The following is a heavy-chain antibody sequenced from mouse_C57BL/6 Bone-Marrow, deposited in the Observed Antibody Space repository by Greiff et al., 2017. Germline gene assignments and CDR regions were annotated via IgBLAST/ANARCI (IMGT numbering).Heavy chain of an antibody. V-gene: IGHV1-59*01. CDR1: GYTFTSYW. Sequence: QVQLQQPGAELVRPGTSVKLSCKASGYTFTSYWMHWVKQRPGQGLEWIGVIDPSDSYTNYNQKFKGKATLTVDTSSSTAYMQLSSLTSEDSAVYYCARDAYYYGNSSSYYFDYWGQGTTLTVSS. J-gene: IGHJ2*01. CDR3: ARDAYYYGNSSSYYFDY. D-gene: IGHD1-1*01. CDR2: IDPSDSYT.